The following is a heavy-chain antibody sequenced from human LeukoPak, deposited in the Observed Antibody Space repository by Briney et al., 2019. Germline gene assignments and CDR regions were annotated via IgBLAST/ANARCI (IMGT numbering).Heavy chain of an antibody. CDR3: ARGIVGATIFDY. Sequence: ASVKVSCKASGYTFTSYDINWGRQATGQGLEWMGWMNPNSGNTGYAQKFQGRVTMTRNTSISTAYMELSSLRSEDTAVYYCARGIVGATIFDYWGQGTLVTVSS. V-gene: IGHV1-8*01. CDR1: GYTFTSYD. J-gene: IGHJ4*02. CDR2: MNPNSGNT. D-gene: IGHD1-26*01.